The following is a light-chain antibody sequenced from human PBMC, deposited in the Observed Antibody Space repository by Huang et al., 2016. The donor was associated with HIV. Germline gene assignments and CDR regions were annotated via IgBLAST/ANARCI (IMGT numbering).Light chain of an antibody. CDR1: QAIRND. CDR3: LQDYNYHRT. Sequence: AIQMTQSPSSLSASVGDRVTITCRASQAIRNDLGWYQQRPGKAPKLLIYASSELHSGVPLRVSGSGSGTDFTLTITSLQPEEFATYYCLQDYNYHRTFGQGTKVKI. V-gene: IGKV1-6*01. CDR2: ASS. J-gene: IGKJ1*01.